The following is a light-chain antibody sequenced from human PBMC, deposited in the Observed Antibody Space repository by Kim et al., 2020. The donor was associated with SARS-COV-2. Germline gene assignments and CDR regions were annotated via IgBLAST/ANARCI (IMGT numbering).Light chain of an antibody. CDR3: AAWDDSLNERV. CDR2: KNN. CDR1: SSNIGRYG. V-gene: IGLV1-44*01. Sequence: GQRVTISCSGGSSNIGRYGANWYQQLPGTAPKLLIYKNNQRPSGVPDRFSGSRSGTSASLAISGLQSEDEADYYCAAWDDSLNERVFGGGTKLTVL. J-gene: IGLJ3*02.